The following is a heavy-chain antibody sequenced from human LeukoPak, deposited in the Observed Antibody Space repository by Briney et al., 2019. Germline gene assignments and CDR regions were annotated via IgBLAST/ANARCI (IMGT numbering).Heavy chain of an antibody. CDR2: IYHSGST. J-gene: IGHJ3*02. Sequence: PSETLSLTCAVSGGSISSGGYSWSWLRQPPGKGLEWIGYIYHSGSTYYNPSLKSRVTISVDRSKNQFSLKLSSVTAADTAVYYCARGIGYCSGGSCYDAFDIWGQGTMVTVSS. D-gene: IGHD2-15*01. CDR3: ARGIGYCSGGSCYDAFDI. CDR1: GGSISSGGYS. V-gene: IGHV4-30-2*01.